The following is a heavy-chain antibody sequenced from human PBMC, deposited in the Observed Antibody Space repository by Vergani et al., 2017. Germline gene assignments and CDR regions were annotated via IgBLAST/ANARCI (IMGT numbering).Heavy chain of an antibody. CDR1: GGSISSGGYY. J-gene: IGHJ6*02. CDR3: ARGAYDFWSGYPNYGMDV. V-gene: IGHV4-61*08. Sequence: QVQLQESGPGLVKPSQTLSLTCTVSGGSISSGGYYWSWIRQPPGKGLEWIGYIYYSGSTNYNPSLKSRVTISVDTSKNQFSLKLSSVTAADTAVYYCARGAYDFWSGYPNYGMDVWGQGTTVTVSS. CDR2: IYYSGST. D-gene: IGHD3-3*01.